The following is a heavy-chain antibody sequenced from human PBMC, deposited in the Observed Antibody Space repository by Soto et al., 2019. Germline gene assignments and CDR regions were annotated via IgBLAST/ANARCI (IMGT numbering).Heavy chain of an antibody. CDR3: ARDLWGYCGTDCYPLDV. CDR1: GGSISRYY. V-gene: IGHV4-59*01. J-gene: IGHJ6*02. Sequence: SETLSLTCTVSGGSISRYYWSWIQQPPGKGLEWIGYMYNTGSTVYNPPFKSRVTISVDTSKNQFSLKLNSVTAADTAVYYCARDLWGYCGTDCYPLDVWGQGTTVTVSS. CDR2: MYNTGST. D-gene: IGHD2-21*02.